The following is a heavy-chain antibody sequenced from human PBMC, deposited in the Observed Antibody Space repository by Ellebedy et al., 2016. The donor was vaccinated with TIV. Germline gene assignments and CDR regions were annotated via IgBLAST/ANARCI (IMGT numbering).Heavy chain of an antibody. V-gene: IGHV3-30*03. CDR1: GFTFSSYG. CDR3: ARTMYSGYDFTSLGY. J-gene: IGHJ4*02. Sequence: GESLKISXAASGFTFSSYGMHWVRQAPGKGLEWVAVISYDGSNKYYADSVKGRFTISRDNSKNTLYLQMNSLRAEDTAVYYCARTMYSGYDFTSLGYWGQGTLVTVSS. D-gene: IGHD5-12*01. CDR2: ISYDGSNK.